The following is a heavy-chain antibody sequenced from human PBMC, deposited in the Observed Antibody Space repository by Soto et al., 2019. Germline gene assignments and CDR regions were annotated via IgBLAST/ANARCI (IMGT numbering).Heavy chain of an antibody. J-gene: IGHJ4*02. CDR2: MIGDGTSW. D-gene: IGHD1-26*01. CDR1: GFNFGIYA. V-gene: IGHV3-23*01. Sequence: EVQLLESGGGLAQAGGSLRLSCAASGFNFGIYAMNWVRQAPGKGLEWVSVMIGDGTSWDYADSVRGRFTISRDNSKNTLYLQMNSLRVEDTAVYYCAKDLRPDGRYDLDYWGQGTLVTVSS. CDR3: AKDLRPDGRYDLDY.